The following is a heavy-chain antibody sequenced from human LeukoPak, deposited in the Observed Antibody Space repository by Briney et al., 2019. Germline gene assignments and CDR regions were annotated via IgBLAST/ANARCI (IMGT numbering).Heavy chain of an antibody. CDR1: RFTFSSYA. J-gene: IGHJ4*02. CDR3: ATVGAKNY. V-gene: IGHV3-64*01. Sequence: GGSLRLSCAASRFTFSSYAMHWVRQAPGKGLEYVSAISSNGGSTYYANSVKGRFTISRDNSKNTLYLQMGSLRAEDMAVYYCATVGAKNYWGQGTLVTVSS. CDR2: ISSNGGST. D-gene: IGHD1-26*01.